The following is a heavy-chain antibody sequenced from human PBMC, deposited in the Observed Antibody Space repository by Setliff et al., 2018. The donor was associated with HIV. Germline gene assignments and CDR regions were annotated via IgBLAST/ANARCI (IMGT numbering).Heavy chain of an antibody. V-gene: IGHV3-7*01. D-gene: IGHD2-2*01. CDR1: GFTFSTYW. J-gene: IGHJ6*03. CDR2: IRQDGSEK. CDR3: ATQPPAALSYYYYYMDV. Sequence: PGGSLRLSCAASGFTFSTYWMNWVRQAPGKGLEWVANIRQDGSEKYYVDSVKGRFTISRGNAKNSLYLQMNSLRAEDTAVYYCATQPPAALSYYYYYMDVWGKGTTVTVSS.